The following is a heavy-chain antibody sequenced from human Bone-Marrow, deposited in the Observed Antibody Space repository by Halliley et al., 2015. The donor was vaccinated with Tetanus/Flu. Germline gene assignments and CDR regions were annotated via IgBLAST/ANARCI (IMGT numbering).Heavy chain of an antibody. CDR1: GFTFGSYW. V-gene: IGHV3-74*01. D-gene: IGHD2-21*01. CDR2: INSDGSST. J-gene: IGHJ5*01. CDR3: ARPSLHIGPRSWIDF. Sequence: SLRLSCAASGFTFGSYWMHWVRQAPGKGLVWVSRINSDGSSTSYADSVKGRFTISRDNAKNTLYLQMSSLRAEDTAMYYCARPSLHIGPRSWIDFWGQVSLVTVSS.